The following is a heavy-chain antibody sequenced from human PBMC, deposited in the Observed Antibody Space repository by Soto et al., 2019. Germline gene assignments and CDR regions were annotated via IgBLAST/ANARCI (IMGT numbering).Heavy chain of an antibody. V-gene: IGHV6-1*01. Sequence: PSQTLSLTCAISGDSVSSNSAAWNWIRQSPSRSLERLGRTYYRSKWYNDYAVSVKSRITINPDTTKNQFSLLLNSVTPEDTAVYYCARVKLGYCSGGSCYRLRAFDIWGQGTMVTVSS. J-gene: IGHJ3*02. D-gene: IGHD2-15*01. CDR3: ARVKLGYCSGGSCYRLRAFDI. CDR2: TYYRSKWYN. CDR1: GDSVSSNSAA.